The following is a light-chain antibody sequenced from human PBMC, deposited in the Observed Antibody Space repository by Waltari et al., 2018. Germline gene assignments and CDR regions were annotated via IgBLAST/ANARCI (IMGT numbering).Light chain of an antibody. CDR3: QAWDSRVGV. Sequence: YELTQPPAVSVSPGQTATITCSGDKLGNRFVSWYQQKAGQSPILVLYQDKKRPSGIPERFSGSNAGNTAALTISGTQAVDEGDYYCQAWDSRVGVFGGGTRLTVL. CDR1: KLGNRF. CDR2: QDK. V-gene: IGLV3-1*01. J-gene: IGLJ3*02.